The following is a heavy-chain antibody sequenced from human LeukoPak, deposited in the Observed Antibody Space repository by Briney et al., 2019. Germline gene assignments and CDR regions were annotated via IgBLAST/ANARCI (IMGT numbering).Heavy chain of an antibody. D-gene: IGHD3-10*01. CDR2: IYYSGST. J-gene: IGHJ4*02. Sequence: SQTLSLTCTVSGCSISGAGYYWSWIRQHPGQGLEWIGYIYYSGSTYYNPSLKSRVTISVDTSKNQFSLKLSSVTAADTAVYYCARDSRSGNVPDYWGQGTLVTVSS. V-gene: IGHV4-31*03. CDR3: ARDSRSGNVPDY. CDR1: GCSISGAGYY.